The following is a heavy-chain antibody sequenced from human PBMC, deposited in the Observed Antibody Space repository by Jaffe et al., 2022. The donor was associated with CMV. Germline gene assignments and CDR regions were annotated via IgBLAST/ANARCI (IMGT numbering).Heavy chain of an antibody. CDR3: ARGGGLRTTAPDAFDI. J-gene: IGHJ3*02. CDR2: ISSSSSTI. CDR1: GFTFSSYS. V-gene: IGHV3-48*02. D-gene: IGHD1-7*01. Sequence: EVQLVESGGGLVQPGGSLRLSCAASGFTFSSYSMNWVRQAPGKGLEWVSYISSSSSTIYYADSVKGRFTISRDNAKNSLYLQMNSLRDEDTAVYYCARGGGLRTTAPDAFDIWGQGTMVTVSS.